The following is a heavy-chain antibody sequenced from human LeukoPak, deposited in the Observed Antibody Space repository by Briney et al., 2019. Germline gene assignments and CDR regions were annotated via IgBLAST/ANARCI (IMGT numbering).Heavy chain of an antibody. V-gene: IGHV3-48*04. Sequence: GWSLRLSCAASGFTFSSYGMSWVRQAPGKGLEWVSYISSSGSTIYYADSVKGRSTISRDNAKNSLYLQMNSLRAEDTAVYYCAELGITMIGGVWGKGTTVTISS. CDR2: ISSSGSTI. CDR1: GFTFSSYG. D-gene: IGHD3-10*02. J-gene: IGHJ6*04. CDR3: AELGITMIGGV.